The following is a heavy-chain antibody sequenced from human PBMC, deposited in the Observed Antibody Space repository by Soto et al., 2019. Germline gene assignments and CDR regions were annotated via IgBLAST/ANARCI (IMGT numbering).Heavy chain of an antibody. D-gene: IGHD2-2*01. Sequence: AGGSLRLSCAASGFIFSSFAMSWVRQAPGKGLEWVSTISNNGGSTYSADSVKGRFTISRDNSKNTLYLQMNSLRAEDTAVYYCARLSLVVPAAMTGDYYYYGMDVWGQGTTVTVSS. CDR3: ARLSLVVPAAMTGDYYYYGMDV. J-gene: IGHJ6*02. CDR1: GFIFSSFA. V-gene: IGHV3-23*01. CDR2: ISNNGGST.